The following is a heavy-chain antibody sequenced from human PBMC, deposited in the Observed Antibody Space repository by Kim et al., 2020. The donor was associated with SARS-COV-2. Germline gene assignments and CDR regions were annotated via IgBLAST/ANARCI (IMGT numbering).Heavy chain of an antibody. V-gene: IGHV1-18*01. CDR1: GYNFSSYG. Sequence: ASVKVSCKASGYNFSSYGFSWVRQAPGQGLEWMGWISAYSGNTNYAQKLQGRVTMTTDTSTSTAYMELRSLRSDDTAVYYCARGLRYFDWSYAFDIWGQGTMVTVSS. J-gene: IGHJ3*02. CDR2: ISAYSGNT. CDR3: ARGLRYFDWSYAFDI. D-gene: IGHD3-9*01.